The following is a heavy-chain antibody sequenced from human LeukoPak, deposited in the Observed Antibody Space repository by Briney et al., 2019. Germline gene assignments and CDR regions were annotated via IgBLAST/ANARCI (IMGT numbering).Heavy chain of an antibody. CDR2: IRQDGSEK. V-gene: IGHV3-7*01. CDR3: ANTAVSGSYHFDY. D-gene: IGHD1-26*01. Sequence: VGSLRLSCAASGFTFSSYWMSWVRQAPGKGLEWVANIRQDGSEKYYVDSVKGRFTISRDNAKSSLYLQMNSLRAEDTAFYYCANTAVSGSYHFDYWGQGTLVTVSS. J-gene: IGHJ4*02. CDR1: GFTFSSYW.